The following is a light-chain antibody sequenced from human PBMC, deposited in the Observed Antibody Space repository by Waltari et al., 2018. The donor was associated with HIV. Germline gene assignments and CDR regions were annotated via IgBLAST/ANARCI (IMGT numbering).Light chain of an antibody. CDR2: RDT. V-gene: IGLV3-9*01. J-gene: IGLJ2*01. Sequence: SYELTQPPSVSVAMGQTAWIICGGNNIGSKNVHWYQQKPGQATVLVMDRDTNRPAGIPERFSGSNSDNTTTLTISRAQAGDDADYYCQVWDSSTVVFGGGTMLTVL. CDR3: QVWDSSTVV. CDR1: NIGSKN.